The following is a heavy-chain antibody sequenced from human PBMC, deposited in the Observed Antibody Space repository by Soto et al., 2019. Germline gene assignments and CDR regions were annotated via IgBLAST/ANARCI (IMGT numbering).Heavy chain of an antibody. V-gene: IGHV5-51*01. CDR2: IYPGDSDT. Sequence: GESLKISCKGSGYSFTSYWIGWVRQMPGKGLEWMGIIYPGDSDTRYSPSFQGQVTISADKSISTAYLQWSSLKASDTAMYYCARLFLVVTAAIFNYGMDVWGQGTTVTVSS. CDR3: ARLFLVVTAAIFNYGMDV. D-gene: IGHD2-2*01. J-gene: IGHJ6*02. CDR1: GYSFTSYW.